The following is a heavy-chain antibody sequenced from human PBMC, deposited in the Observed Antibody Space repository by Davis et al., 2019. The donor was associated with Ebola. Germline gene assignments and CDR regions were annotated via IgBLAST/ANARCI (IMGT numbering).Heavy chain of an antibody. J-gene: IGHJ4*02. CDR3: AREIAAAFDY. D-gene: IGHD6-13*01. CDR2: IYYSGST. V-gene: IGHV4-61*08. CDR1: GGSISSGGYY. Sequence: MPSETLSLTCTVSGGSISSGGYYWSWIRQPPGKGLEWIGYIYYSGSTNYNPSLKSRVTISVDTSKNQFSLKLSSVTAADTAVYYCAREIAAAFDYWGQGTLVTVSS.